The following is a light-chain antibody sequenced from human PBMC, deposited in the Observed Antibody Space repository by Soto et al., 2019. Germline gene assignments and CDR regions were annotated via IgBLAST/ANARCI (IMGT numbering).Light chain of an antibody. V-gene: IGLV4-69*01. Sequence: QPVLTQSPSASASLGASVKLTCTLSSGHSSYAIAWHQQQPEKGPRYLMKLNSDGSHSKGDGIPDRFSGSSSGAERYLTISSLQSEDEADYYCQTWGTGIHWVFGGRTKLTVL. CDR1: SGHSSYA. CDR3: QTWGTGIHWV. J-gene: IGLJ3*02. CDR2: LNSDGSH.